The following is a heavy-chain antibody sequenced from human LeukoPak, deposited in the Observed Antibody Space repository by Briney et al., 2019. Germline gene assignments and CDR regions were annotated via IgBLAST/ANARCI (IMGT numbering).Heavy chain of an antibody. V-gene: IGHV4-59*08. D-gene: IGHD3-10*01. CDR3: ARHGPIVWFGEQNVFDI. Sequence: SETLSLTCTVSGGFISSYYWSWIRQPPGRVLEWIGYIYSNGVTNYNPSLKSRVTISVDTSKNQFSLNLSSVTAADTAVYYCARHGPIVWFGEQNVFDIWGQGTMVTVSS. CDR2: IYSNGVT. CDR1: GGFISSYY. J-gene: IGHJ3*02.